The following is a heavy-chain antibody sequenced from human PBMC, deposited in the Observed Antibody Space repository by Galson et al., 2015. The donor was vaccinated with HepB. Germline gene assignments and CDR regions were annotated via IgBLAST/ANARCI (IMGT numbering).Heavy chain of an antibody. CDR3: AKLSPGSGEDEDY. J-gene: IGHJ4*02. CDR2: ISYDGRNK. D-gene: IGHD3-10*01. V-gene: IGHV3-30*18. CDR1: GFTFSRSG. Sequence: SLRLSCAASGFTFSRSGMHWVRQAPGKGLEWVALISYDGRNKYYADSVNGRFTISRDNSRNTVFLEMNSLIAEDTTLYYCAKLSPGSGEDEDYQGQGAIVTVSS.